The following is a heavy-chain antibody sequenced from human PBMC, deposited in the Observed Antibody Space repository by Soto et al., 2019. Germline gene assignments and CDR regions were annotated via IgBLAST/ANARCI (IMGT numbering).Heavy chain of an antibody. CDR2: INPSGGST. CDR3: ARDLMTYYYDSSGYWPH. V-gene: IGHV1-46*01. CDR1: GYTFTSYY. J-gene: IGHJ4*02. Sequence: ASVKVSCKASGYTFTSYYMHWVRQAPGQGLGWMGIINPSGGSTSYAQKFQGRVTMTRDTSTSTVYMELSSLRSEDTAVYYCARDLMTYYYDSSGYWPHWGQGTLVTVSS. D-gene: IGHD3-22*01.